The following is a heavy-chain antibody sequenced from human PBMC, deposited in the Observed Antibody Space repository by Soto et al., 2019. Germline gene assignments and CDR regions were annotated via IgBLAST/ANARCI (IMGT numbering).Heavy chain of an antibody. J-gene: IGHJ4*02. CDR3: ARQTGVFGHYFDY. CDR2: IYYNGNT. CDR1: GGSISSSSYY. V-gene: IGHV4-39*01. D-gene: IGHD3-16*01. Sequence: QLRLQEAGPGLVKPSATLSLTCTVSGGSISSSSYYWGWIRKPPGKGPEWIGAIYYNGNTYYNPSFNSRVTLSVDTSKNQFSLKLSSATAADTAMYYCARQTGVFGHYFDYWGQGTLVTVSS.